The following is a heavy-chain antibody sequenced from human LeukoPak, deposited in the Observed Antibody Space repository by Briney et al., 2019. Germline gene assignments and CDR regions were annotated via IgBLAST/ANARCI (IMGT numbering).Heavy chain of an antibody. J-gene: IGHJ4*02. CDR2: INPNSVDT. Sequence: ASVKVSCKASGYTFTGYYMHWVRQAPGQGLEWMGWINPNSVDTNYAEKFQGRVTMTRDTSISTAYMDLRRLRSDDTAVYYCARAYSSSSGYFDYWGQGTLVTVSS. CDR3: ARAYSSSSGYFDY. CDR1: GYTFTGYY. D-gene: IGHD6-6*01. V-gene: IGHV1-2*02.